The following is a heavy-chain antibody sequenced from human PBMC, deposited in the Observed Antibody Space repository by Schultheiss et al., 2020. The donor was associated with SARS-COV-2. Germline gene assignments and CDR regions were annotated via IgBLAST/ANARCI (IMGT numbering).Heavy chain of an antibody. CDR2: IYYSGST. CDR3: ARQGPTYYYDSSGYSNWFDP. J-gene: IGHJ5*02. V-gene: IGHV4-30-2*03. Sequence: LRLSCAVYGGSISSGGYYWSWIRQHPGKGLEWIGYIYYSGSTNYNPSLKSRVTISVDTSKNQFSLKLSSVTAADTAVYYCARQGPTYYYDSSGYSNWFDPWGQGTLVTVSS. CDR1: GGSISSGGYY. D-gene: IGHD3-22*01.